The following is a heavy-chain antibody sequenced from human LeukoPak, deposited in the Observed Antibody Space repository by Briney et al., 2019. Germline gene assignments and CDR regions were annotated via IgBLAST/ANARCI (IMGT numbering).Heavy chain of an antibody. CDR3: ARQKGGSSWSDY. Sequence: PSETLSLTCSVSGGSISSSSHYWGWIRQPPGKGLEWIGSIYYSGSTYYNPSLKSRVTISVDTSKNQFSLGLTSVTAADTAVYYCARQKGGSSWSDYWGQGTLVTVSS. J-gene: IGHJ4*02. CDR2: IYYSGST. CDR1: GGSISSSSHY. V-gene: IGHV4-39*01. D-gene: IGHD6-13*01.